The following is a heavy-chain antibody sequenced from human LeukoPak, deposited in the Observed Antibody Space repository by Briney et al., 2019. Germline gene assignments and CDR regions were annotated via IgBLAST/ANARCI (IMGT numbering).Heavy chain of an antibody. Sequence: GGSLRLSCAASGFTFSSYSMNWVRQAPGKGLEWVSYISSSSSTMYYADSVKGRFSISRDNAKNSLYLQMNSLRVEDTAVYYCARDHHRRLYDSQARDTFDIWGQGTMVTVSS. J-gene: IGHJ3*02. CDR2: ISSSSSTM. V-gene: IGHV3-48*01. CDR3: ARDHHRRLYDSQARDTFDI. D-gene: IGHD3-22*01. CDR1: GFTFSSYS.